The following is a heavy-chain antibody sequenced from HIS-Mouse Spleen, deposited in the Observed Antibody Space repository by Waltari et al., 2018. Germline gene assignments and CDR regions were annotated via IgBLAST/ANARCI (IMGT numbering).Heavy chain of an antibody. CDR3: ARGGLAAAGWYFDL. V-gene: IGHV3-53*01. D-gene: IGHD6-13*01. J-gene: IGHJ2*01. CDR1: GFTVSSNY. CDR2: IYSGGST. Sequence: EVQLVESGGGLIQPGGSLSLSCAASGFTVSSNYMSRVRQAPGKGLEWVSVIYSGGSTYYADSVKGRFTISRDNSKNTLYLQMNSLRAEDTAVYYCARGGLAAAGWYFDLWGRGTLVTVSS.